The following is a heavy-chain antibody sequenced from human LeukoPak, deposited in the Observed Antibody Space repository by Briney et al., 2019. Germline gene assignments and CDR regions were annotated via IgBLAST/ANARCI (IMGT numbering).Heavy chain of an antibody. CDR1: GYTFTSYY. V-gene: IGHV1-46*01. CDR3: ARDPGGLVGENYFDY. J-gene: IGHJ4*02. D-gene: IGHD3-10*01. CDR2: INPSGGST. Sequence: ASVKASCKASGYTFTSYYMHWVRQAPGQGLEWMGIINPSGGSTSYAQKFQGRVTMTRDTSTSTVYMELSSLRSEDTAVYYCARDPGGLVGENYFDYWGQGTLVTVSS.